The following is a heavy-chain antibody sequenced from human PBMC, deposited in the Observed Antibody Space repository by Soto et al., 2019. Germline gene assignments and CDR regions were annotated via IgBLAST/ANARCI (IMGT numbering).Heavy chain of an antibody. CDR1: AYTFTSYG. J-gene: IGHJ5*02. Sequence: QVQLVQSGAEVKKPGASVKVSCKASAYTFTSYGVSWVRQAPGQGLEWMGWISPYNNHTKYAQKFQGRVTMTTDTSTSKAYMELRSLRSDDTAVYYCARDLAWLDPWGQGTLVTVSS. CDR2: ISPYNNHT. V-gene: IGHV1-18*01. CDR3: ARDLAWLDP.